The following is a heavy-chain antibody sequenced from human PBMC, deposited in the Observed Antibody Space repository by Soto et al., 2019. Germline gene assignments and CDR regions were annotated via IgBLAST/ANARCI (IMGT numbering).Heavy chain of an antibody. J-gene: IGHJ4*02. V-gene: IGHV3-23*01. D-gene: IGHD4-17*01. Sequence: EVQLLESGGGLVQPGGSLRLSCAASGFSFSNYALSWVRQSPGKGLEWVSTFSAGGRAYYADSVKGRFTIAKDTSKNTLHLQASSLRAEDTAVYYCAKESMPEHYGETLFDYWGQGTRVTVSS. CDR1: GFSFSNYA. CDR3: AKESMPEHYGETLFDY. CDR2: FSAGGRA.